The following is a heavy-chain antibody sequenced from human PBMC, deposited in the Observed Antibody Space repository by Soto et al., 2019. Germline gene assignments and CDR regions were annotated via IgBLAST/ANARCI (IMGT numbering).Heavy chain of an antibody. J-gene: IGHJ3*01. CDR3: AKDSFSPNGIYDPLEV. V-gene: IGHV3-23*01. D-gene: IGHD3-3*02. Sequence: PGGSLRLSCVASEFIFSDYAMSWVRQAPGKGPEWVSVIGGDGYKPEYADSVKGRFTVSRDNSKNMLYLQMDSLRVDDTAVYDCAKDSFSPNGIYDPLEVGGQGTMAPVPS. CDR2: IGGDGYKP. CDR1: EFIFSDYA.